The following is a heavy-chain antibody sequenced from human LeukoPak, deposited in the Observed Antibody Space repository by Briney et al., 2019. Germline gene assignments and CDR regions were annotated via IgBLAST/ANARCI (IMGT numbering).Heavy chain of an antibody. J-gene: IGHJ6*02. CDR1: GGSISSSTFY. Sequence: SETLSLTCTVSGGSISSSTFYWGWIRQPPGKGLEWIGSIYYSESTYYNPSLKSRVTISFDTSKKQYPLKLSSVTAADTAVYYCARHETSGAATRHYYYGMDVWGQGTTVTVSS. CDR3: ARHETSGAATRHYYYGMDV. CDR2: IYYSEST. V-gene: IGHV4-39*01. D-gene: IGHD6-13*01.